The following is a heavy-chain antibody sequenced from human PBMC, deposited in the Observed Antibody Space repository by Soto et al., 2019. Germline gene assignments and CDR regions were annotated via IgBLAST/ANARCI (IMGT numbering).Heavy chain of an antibody. CDR3: ARAPIHPRGYEGFFDY. CDR1: GFTFSSYG. V-gene: IGHV3-33*01. CDR2: IWYDGSNK. Sequence: QVQLVESGGGVVQPGRSLRLSCAASGFTFSSYGMHWVRQAPGKGLEWVAVIWYDGSNKYYADSVKGRFTISRDNSKNTLYLQMNSLRAEDTAVYYCARAPIHPRGYEGFFDYWGQGTLVTVSS. J-gene: IGHJ4*02. D-gene: IGHD3-16*01.